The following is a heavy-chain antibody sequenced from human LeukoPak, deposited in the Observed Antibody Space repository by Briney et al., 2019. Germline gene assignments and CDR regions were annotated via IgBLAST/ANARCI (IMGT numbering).Heavy chain of an antibody. V-gene: IGHV3-53*01. J-gene: IGHJ4*02. CDR1: GLTVSSNS. CDR3: ARAYYYDSSGYGYFDY. D-gene: IGHD3-22*01. Sequence: GGSLRLSCAASGLTVSSNSMSWVRQAPGKGLEWVSFIYSGGSTYYADSVKGRFTISRDNSKNTLYLQMNSLRAEDTAVYYCARAYYYDSSGYGYFDYWGQGTLVTVSS. CDR2: IYSGGST.